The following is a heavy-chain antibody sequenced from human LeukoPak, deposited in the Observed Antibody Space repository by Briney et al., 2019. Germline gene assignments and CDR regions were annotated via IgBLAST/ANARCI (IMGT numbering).Heavy chain of an antibody. Sequence: ASVTLPYKASGYTFTGYYMHWVRQAPGQGLEWMGWINPNSGGTNYAQKFQGRVTMTRDTSIRTAYMELSRLRSDDTAVYYCARKMVLGNWFDPWVQTRLVTVSS. J-gene: IGHJ5*01. CDR1: GYTFTGYY. CDR3: ARKMVLGNWFDP. CDR2: INPNSGGT. V-gene: IGHV1-2*02. D-gene: IGHD3-10*01.